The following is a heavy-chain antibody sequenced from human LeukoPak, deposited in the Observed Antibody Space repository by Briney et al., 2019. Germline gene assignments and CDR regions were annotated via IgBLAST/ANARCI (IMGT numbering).Heavy chain of an antibody. CDR1: GFTFSSYA. D-gene: IGHD3-3*01. V-gene: IGHV3-23*01. J-gene: IGHJ4*02. Sequence: GGSLRLSCAASGFTFSSYAMSWVRQAPGKGLEWASAISGSGGSTYYADSVKGRFTISRDNSKNTLYLQMDSLRAEDTAVYYCAKVRPPYYDFPSYFDYWGQGTLVTVSS. CDR3: AKVRPPYYDFPSYFDY. CDR2: ISGSGGST.